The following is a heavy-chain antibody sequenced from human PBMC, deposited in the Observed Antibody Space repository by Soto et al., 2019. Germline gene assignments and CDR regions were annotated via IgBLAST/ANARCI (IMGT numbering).Heavy chain of an antibody. CDR3: AKDGYCSSTSCYAGY. D-gene: IGHD2-2*03. CDR2: INSGGSST. J-gene: IGHJ4*02. CDR1: GFTFSSYW. Sequence: GGSLRLSCAASGFTFSSYWMHWVRQAPGKGLVWVSGINSGGSSTSYADSVKGRFTISRGNAKNTLYLQMNSLRAEDTAVYYCAKDGYCSSTSCYAGYWGQGNLVTVSS. V-gene: IGHV3-74*01.